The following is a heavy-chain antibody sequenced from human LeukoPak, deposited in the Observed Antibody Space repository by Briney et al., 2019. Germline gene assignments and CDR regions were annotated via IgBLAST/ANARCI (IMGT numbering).Heavy chain of an antibody. CDR1: GFTFSSYG. Sequence: GRSLRLSCAASGFTFSSYGMHWVRQAPGKGLEWAAVIWYDGINKYYADSVKGRFTISRDNSKNTLYLQMNGLRAEDTAVYYCARDPLGVLSYFDYWGQGTLVTVSS. D-gene: IGHD3-16*01. CDR2: IWYDGINK. J-gene: IGHJ4*02. CDR3: ARDPLGVLSYFDY. V-gene: IGHV3-33*01.